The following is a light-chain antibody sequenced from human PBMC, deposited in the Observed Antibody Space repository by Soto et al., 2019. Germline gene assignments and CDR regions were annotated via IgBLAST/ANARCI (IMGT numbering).Light chain of an antibody. Sequence: EVVLTQSPGTLSLSPGERATLSCRASQSVRSSYLAWYQQKPGQAPRLLIYGASSRATGIPDRFSGSGSGTGFTLTIRRLEPEDFAVYYCQQYGSSPLTFGGGNKVDIK. V-gene: IGKV3-20*01. CDR1: QSVRSSY. J-gene: IGKJ4*01. CDR3: QQYGSSPLT. CDR2: GAS.